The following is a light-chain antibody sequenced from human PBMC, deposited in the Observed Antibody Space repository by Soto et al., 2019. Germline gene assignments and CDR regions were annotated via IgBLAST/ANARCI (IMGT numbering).Light chain of an antibody. CDR1: ETVRTN. V-gene: IGKV3-15*01. CDR3: QQYEKWPPSIT. CDR2: GAS. Sequence: IVMTQSPVTLSVSPGERVTLSCRASETVRTNLAWFQQKPGQTPRLLIFGASTRATGIPTRFTGSGSETEFTLTIDSLQSEDLAVYYCQQYEKWPPSITFGQGTRLEIK. J-gene: IGKJ5*01.